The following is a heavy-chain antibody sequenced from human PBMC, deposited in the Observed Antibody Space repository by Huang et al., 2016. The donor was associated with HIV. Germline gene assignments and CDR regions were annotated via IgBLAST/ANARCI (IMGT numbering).Heavy chain of an antibody. CDR3: VKDRGQQLSPLDS. D-gene: IGHD6-13*01. J-gene: IGHJ4*02. V-gene: IGHV3-21*01. Sequence: EVQLVDSGGGLVKPGGSLRLSCAASGFSLDSFNRLWVRQTPAKGLQWVASSSPSRSFIEYADSVKGRFSISRDNAKNSLYLQMNSLRGEDTAVYYCVKDRGQQLSPLDSWGQGTLVTVSS. CDR1: GFSLDSFN. CDR2: SSPSRSFI.